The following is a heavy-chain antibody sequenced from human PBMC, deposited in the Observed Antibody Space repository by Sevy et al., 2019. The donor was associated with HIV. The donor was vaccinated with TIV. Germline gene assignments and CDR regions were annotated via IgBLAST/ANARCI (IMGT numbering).Heavy chain of an antibody. CDR2: IKSKADGGTT. V-gene: IGHV3-15*01. CDR3: STDPIIVLLVTDGMDV. Sequence: GGSLRLSCAASGFTFSYAWMTWVRQAPGKGLEWVGRIKSKADGGTTEYAAPVKGRITISRDDSKNTLYLQMTSLKTEDTAVYYCSTDPIIVLLVTDGMDVWGQGTTVTVSS. CDR1: GFTFSYAW. D-gene: IGHD2-8*02. J-gene: IGHJ6*02.